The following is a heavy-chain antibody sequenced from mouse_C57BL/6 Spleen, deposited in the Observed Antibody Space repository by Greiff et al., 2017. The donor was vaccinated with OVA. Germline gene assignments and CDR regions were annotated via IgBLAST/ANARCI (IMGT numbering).Heavy chain of an antibody. CDR2: IYPGDGDT. V-gene: IGHV1-80*01. CDR1: GYAFSSYW. J-gene: IGHJ4*01. Sequence: VQVVESGAELVKPGASVKISCKASGYAFSSYWMNWVKQRPGKGLEWIGQIYPGDGDTNYNGKFKGKATLTADKSSSTAYMQLSSLTSEDSAVYFCARGTLYYAMDYWGQGTSVTVSS. CDR3: ARGTLYYAMDY.